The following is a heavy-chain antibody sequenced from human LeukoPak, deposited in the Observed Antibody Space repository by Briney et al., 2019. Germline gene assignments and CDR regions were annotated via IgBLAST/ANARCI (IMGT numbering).Heavy chain of an antibody. CDR3: TAPGAPYGDYDVDY. CDR2: INPDNGGT. D-gene: IGHD4-17*01. Sequence: GTSVKVSCKXSGFTFADYYMHWVRQAPGQGLERMGWINPDNGGTNYAQKFQGRVTMTRDTSINTAYMELSSLRSDDTAVYYCTAPGAPYGDYDVDYWGQGTLVTVSS. V-gene: IGHV1-2*02. CDR1: GFTFADYY. J-gene: IGHJ4*02.